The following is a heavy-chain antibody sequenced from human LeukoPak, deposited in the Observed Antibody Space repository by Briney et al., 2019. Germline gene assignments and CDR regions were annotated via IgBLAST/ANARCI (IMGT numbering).Heavy chain of an antibody. V-gene: IGHV3-23*01. D-gene: IGHD1-26*01. CDR2: ISGSGVLT. CDR3: AKDRSIGTYYTFDH. CDR1: GFTFSDYA. Sequence: GGSLRLSCAASGFTFSDYAMTWVRQAPGKGLEWVATISGSGVLTYYADSVKGRFTVSGDNSKNTLYLQMSSLTAADTAVYYCAKDRSIGTYYTFDHWGQGTLVTVSS. J-gene: IGHJ4*02.